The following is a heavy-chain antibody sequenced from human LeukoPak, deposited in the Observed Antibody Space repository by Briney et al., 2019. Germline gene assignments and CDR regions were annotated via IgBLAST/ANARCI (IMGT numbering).Heavy chain of an antibody. Sequence: ASVKVSCKASGYTFTDYYMHWVRQAPGQGLEWMGWINPNSGGTNYAQKFQGRVTMTRDTSISTAYMELSRLRSDDTAVYYCASGTWIQLWLPDGAFDIWGQGTMVTVSS. CDR2: INPNSGGT. D-gene: IGHD5-18*01. CDR1: GYTFTDYY. J-gene: IGHJ3*02. V-gene: IGHV1-2*02. CDR3: ASGTWIQLWLPDGAFDI.